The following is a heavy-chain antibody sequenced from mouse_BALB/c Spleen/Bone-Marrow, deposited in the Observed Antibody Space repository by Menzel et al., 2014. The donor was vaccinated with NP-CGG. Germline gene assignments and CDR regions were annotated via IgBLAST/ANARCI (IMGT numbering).Heavy chain of an antibody. Sequence: QVQLQQPGAELVRPGASVKLSCKASGYTFTSYWMNWVKQRPGQGLEWIGMIDPSDSETHYNQMFKDKATLTVDKSSSQAYMQLSSLTSEDFAVYYWERKKSKLGFWFAYGGQGTLFTVSA. V-gene: IGHV1-61*01. D-gene: IGHD1-3*01. CDR1: GYTFTSYW. CDR3: ERKKSKLGFWFAY. CDR2: IDPSDSET. J-gene: IGHJ3*01.